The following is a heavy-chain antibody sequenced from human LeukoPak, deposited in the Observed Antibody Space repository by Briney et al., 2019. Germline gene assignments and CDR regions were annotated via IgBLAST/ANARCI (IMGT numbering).Heavy chain of an antibody. D-gene: IGHD1-26*01. CDR3: ARLGRPSSGRYYGYYYYYMDV. CDR1: GVSISSYY. V-gene: IGHV4-59*01. Sequence: TSETLSLTCTVSGVSISSYYWSWIRQPPEKGLEWIGYIYYSGSTNYNPSLKSRVTISVDTSKNQFSLKLSSVTAADTAVYYCARLGRPSSGRYYGYYYYYMDVWGKGTTVTISS. J-gene: IGHJ6*03. CDR2: IYYSGST.